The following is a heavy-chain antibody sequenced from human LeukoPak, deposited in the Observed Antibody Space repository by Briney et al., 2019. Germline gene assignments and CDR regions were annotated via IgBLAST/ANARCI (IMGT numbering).Heavy chain of an antibody. D-gene: IGHD1-26*01. CDR3: ARLDVGATSPSYYFDY. J-gene: IGHJ4*02. Sequence: TSETLSLTCTVSGGSIGSSSYYWGWIRQPPGKGLEWIGSIYYSGSTYYNPSLKSRVTISVGTSKNQFSLKLSSVTAADTAVYYCARLDVGATSPSYYFDYRGQGTLVTVSS. CDR2: IYYSGST. V-gene: IGHV4-39*01. CDR1: GGSIGSSSYY.